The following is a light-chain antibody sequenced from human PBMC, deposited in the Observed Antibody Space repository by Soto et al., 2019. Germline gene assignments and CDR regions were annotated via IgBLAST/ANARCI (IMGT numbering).Light chain of an antibody. CDR1: SSNIGNNY. CDR3: GTWDSSLSAGV. CDR2: ENN. Sequence: QSVFTQPPSMSAAPGQKVTIACSGSSSNIGNNYVSWYQQLPGTAPKLLIYENNKRPSGIPDRFSGSKSGTSATLGITGLQTGDEADYYCGTWDSSLSAGVFGGGTKLTVL. V-gene: IGLV1-51*02. J-gene: IGLJ2*01.